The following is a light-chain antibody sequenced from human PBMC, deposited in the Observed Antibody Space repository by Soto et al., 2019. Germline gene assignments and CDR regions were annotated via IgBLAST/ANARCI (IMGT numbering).Light chain of an antibody. CDR2: DDC. Sequence: SYELTQPPSVSVAPGQTARITCGGNNIGGKSVHWYQQKPGQAPVLVVYDDCDRPSGIPERFSGSNSGNTATLTISRVEAGDEADYYCQVWDSSSDHYVFATGTKVTVL. J-gene: IGLJ1*01. CDR1: NIGGKS. V-gene: IGLV3-21*02. CDR3: QVWDSSSDHYV.